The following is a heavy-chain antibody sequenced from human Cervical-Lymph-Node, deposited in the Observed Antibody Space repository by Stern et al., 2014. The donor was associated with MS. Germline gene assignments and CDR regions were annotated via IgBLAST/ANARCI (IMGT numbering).Heavy chain of an antibody. Sequence: MQLVESGAEVKKPGSSVKVSCKASGDTFSSYAINWVRQVPGQGLEWMGGITPVFGTTHYAQKFQGRVTITADKSTNTAYIELMTLRSEDTAVYYCARGGGLVGYFDYWGQGTLVSVSS. CDR3: ARGGGLVGYFDY. J-gene: IGHJ4*02. V-gene: IGHV1-69*06. CDR2: ITPVFGTT. D-gene: IGHD1-26*01. CDR1: GDTFSSYA.